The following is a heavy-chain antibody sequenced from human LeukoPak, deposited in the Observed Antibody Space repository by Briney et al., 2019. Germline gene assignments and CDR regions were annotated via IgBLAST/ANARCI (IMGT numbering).Heavy chain of an antibody. V-gene: IGHV3-7*01. J-gene: IGHJ4*02. CDR1: GFTFSSYW. CDR3: ARDRGQRGFHYFDY. D-gene: IGHD3-10*01. CDR2: IKQDGSEK. Sequence: PGGSLRLSCAASGFTFSSYWMSWVRQAPGKGLEWVANIKQDGSEKYYVDSVKGRLTISRDNAKNSLYLQMNSLRAEDTAVYYCARDRGQRGFHYFDYWGQGTLVTVSS.